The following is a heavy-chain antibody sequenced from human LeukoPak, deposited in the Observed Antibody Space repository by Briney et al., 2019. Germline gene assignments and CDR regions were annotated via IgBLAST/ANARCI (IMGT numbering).Heavy chain of an antibody. CDR1: GYTFTGYY. J-gene: IGHJ4*02. D-gene: IGHD3-10*01. Sequence: ASVKVSCKASGYTFTGYYMHWVRQAPGQGLEWMGWINPNSGGTNYAQKFQGRVTMTRDTSISTAYMELSRLRSDDTAVYYCARAPVLLWFGELLEANYFDYWGQGTLVTVSS. V-gene: IGHV1-2*02. CDR3: ARAPVLLWFGELLEANYFDY. CDR2: INPNSGGT.